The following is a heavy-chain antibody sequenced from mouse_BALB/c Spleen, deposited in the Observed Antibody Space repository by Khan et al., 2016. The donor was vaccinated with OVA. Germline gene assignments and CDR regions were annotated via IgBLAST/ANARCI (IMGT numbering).Heavy chain of an antibody. CDR1: GYSITSDYA. J-gene: IGHJ2*01. CDR3: ARSVTITTVVATDFDY. CDR2: ISYSGRT. V-gene: IGHV3-2*02. D-gene: IGHD1-1*01. Sequence: EVQLQESGPGLVKPSQSLSLTCTVTGYSITSDYAWNWIRQFPGNKLEWMGYISYSGRTSYNPSLKGRISFTPDTSKNQFFLQLNSVTTEDTATYYCARSVTITTVVATDFDYWGQGTTLTVSS.